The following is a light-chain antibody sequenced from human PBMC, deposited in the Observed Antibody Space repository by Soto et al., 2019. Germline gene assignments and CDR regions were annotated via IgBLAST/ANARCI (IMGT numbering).Light chain of an antibody. V-gene: IGKV3-20*01. CDR2: GAS. CDR3: QHYGSTPWS. CDR1: QSVSSTY. Sequence: EVVLTQSPGTLSLSPGERATLSCRASQSVSSTYLAWYQQRPGQAPRLLIYGASTRATDIPYRISGSGSGTDFTLTVSRLEPEDFAVYYCQHYGSTPWSVGQGTKVEFK. J-gene: IGKJ1*01.